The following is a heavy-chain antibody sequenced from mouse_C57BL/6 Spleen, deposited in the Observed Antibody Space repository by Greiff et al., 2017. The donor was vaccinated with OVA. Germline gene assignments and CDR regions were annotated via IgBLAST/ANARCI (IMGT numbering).Heavy chain of an antibody. CDR3: ARELYYGSSYRYAMDY. CDR1: GYTFTDYY. D-gene: IGHD1-1*01. CDR2: INPYNGGT. Sequence: VQLQQSGPVLVKPGASVKMSCKASGYTFTDYYMNWVKQSHGKSLEWIGVINPYNGGTSYNQQFKGKATLTVDKSSSTAYMELNSLTSEDSAVYYCARELYYGSSYRYAMDYWGQGTSVTVAS. J-gene: IGHJ4*01. V-gene: IGHV1-19*01.